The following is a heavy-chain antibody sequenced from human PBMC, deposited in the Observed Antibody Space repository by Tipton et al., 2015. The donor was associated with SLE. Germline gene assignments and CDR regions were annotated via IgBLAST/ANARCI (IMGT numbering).Heavy chain of an antibody. CDR1: GLTFSNHA. Sequence: SLRLSCAASGLTFSNHAIHWVRQVPGKGLEWVAVISYDGNNKYYADSVQGRFTISRDNSKNTLSLHMNSLRTEDTAVYYCAREITLFGVVWAFDIWGQGTMVTVSS. J-gene: IGHJ3*02. CDR3: AREITLFGVVWAFDI. V-gene: IGHV3-30-3*01. D-gene: IGHD3-3*01. CDR2: ISYDGNNK.